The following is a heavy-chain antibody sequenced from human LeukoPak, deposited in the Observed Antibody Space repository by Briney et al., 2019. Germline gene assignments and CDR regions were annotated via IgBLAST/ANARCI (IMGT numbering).Heavy chain of an antibody. CDR1: GGSFSPYY. J-gene: IGHJ4*02. D-gene: IGHD2-21*02. Sequence: SETLSLTCAVYGGSFSPYYWSWIRQPPGKGLEWIGEINHGGSTNYNPSLKSRVTISVDTSKNQFSLKLSSVTAADTAVYYCARGGFYCGGDCYVDYWGQGTLVTVSS. V-gene: IGHV4-34*01. CDR2: INHGGST. CDR3: ARGGFYCGGDCYVDY.